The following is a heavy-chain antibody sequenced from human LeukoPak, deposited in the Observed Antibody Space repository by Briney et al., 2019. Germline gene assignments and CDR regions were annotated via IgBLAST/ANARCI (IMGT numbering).Heavy chain of an antibody. J-gene: IGHJ4*02. Sequence: SETLSLTCTVSGGSINSNSYHWGWIRQPPGKDLEWIGSIYYTGRTFYNPSLKGRVTTSVDTSENQFSLQLSSVTAADMAVYYCARRPLTTGEDYFDYWGQGTLVTVSS. CDR1: GGSINSNSYH. CDR2: IYYTGRT. CDR3: ARRPLTTGEDYFDY. D-gene: IGHD4-11*01. V-gene: IGHV4-39*01.